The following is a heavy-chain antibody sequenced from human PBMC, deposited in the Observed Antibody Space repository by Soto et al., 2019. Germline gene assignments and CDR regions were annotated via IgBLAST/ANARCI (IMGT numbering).Heavy chain of an antibody. CDR1: GGTFSSYA. V-gene: IGHV1-69*13. CDR2: IIPIFGTA. J-gene: IGHJ4*02. CDR3: ASYDSSGYPVDY. D-gene: IGHD3-22*01. Sequence: SVKVSCKASGGTFSSYAISWVRQAPGQGLEWMGGIIPIFGTANYAQKFQGRVTITADESTSTAYMELSSLRSEDTAVYYCASYDSSGYPVDYWGQGTLVTVSS.